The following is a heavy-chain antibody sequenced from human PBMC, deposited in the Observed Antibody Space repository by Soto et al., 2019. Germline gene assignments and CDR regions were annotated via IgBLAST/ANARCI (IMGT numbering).Heavy chain of an antibody. CDR3: ASGNDDYGDLGPIVR. CDR2: ISSSSSYI. V-gene: IGHV3-21*01. Sequence: EVQLVESGGGLVKPGGSLRLSCAASGFTFSSYSMNWVRQAPGKGPEWVSSISSSSSYIYYADSVKGRFTISRDNAKNSLYLQMNSLRAEDTAVYYCASGNDDYGDLGPIVRWGQGTLVTVSS. CDR1: GFTFSSYS. J-gene: IGHJ4*02. D-gene: IGHD4-17*01.